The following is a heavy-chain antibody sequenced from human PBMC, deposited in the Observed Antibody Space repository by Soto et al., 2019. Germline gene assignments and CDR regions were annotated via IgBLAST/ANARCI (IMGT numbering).Heavy chain of an antibody. CDR1: AFTFSSHD. CDR2: ISGSGSST. D-gene: IGHD2-2*01. Sequence: EVQLLESGGGLVQPGGSLRLSCAASAFTFSSHDMSWVRQAPGKGLEWVSGISGSGSSTFYADSVKGRFTISRDNFKSTLYLQMNSLRVEDTAVYYCATRAVPAAMPAAYYFDYWGQGTLVTVSS. J-gene: IGHJ4*02. CDR3: ATRAVPAAMPAAYYFDY. V-gene: IGHV3-23*01.